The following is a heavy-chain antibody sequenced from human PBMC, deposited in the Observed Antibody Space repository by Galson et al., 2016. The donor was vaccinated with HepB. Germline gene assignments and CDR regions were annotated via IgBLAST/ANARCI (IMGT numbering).Heavy chain of an antibody. CDR1: GGSISSHY. CDR3: ARVPLERRGPGYFHH. V-gene: IGHV4-59*11. D-gene: IGHD1-1*01. Sequence: ETLSLTCTVSGGSISSHYWSWLRQSPGKGLEWIGYIYYSGSTSYNPSLKSRVTMSVDTSRTHFSLKVSSVTAADTAVYYCARVPLERRGPGYFHHWGQGTLVTVSS. CDR2: IYYSGST. J-gene: IGHJ4*02.